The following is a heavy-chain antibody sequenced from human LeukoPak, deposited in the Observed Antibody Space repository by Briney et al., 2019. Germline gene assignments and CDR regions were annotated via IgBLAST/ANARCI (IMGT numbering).Heavy chain of an antibody. CDR1: GFTFSNYA. D-gene: IGHD3-10*01. CDR2: ISYDGSNK. CDR3: ARESKESYGSSFYF. V-gene: IGHV3-30-3*01. Sequence: PGRSLRLSCAASGFTFSNYAMHWVRQAPGKGLERVAVISYDGSNKYYANSVKGRFTISRDNSKNTLYVQMDSLRAEDTAVYYCARESKESYGSSFYFWGQGTLVTVSS. J-gene: IGHJ4*02.